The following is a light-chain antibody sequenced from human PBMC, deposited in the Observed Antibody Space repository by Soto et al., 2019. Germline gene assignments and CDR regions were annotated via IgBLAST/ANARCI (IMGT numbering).Light chain of an antibody. CDR1: QGISNH. V-gene: IGKV1-27*01. CDR3: QKFTSAPFT. CDR2: AAS. J-gene: IGKJ4*01. Sequence: DIQMTQSPSSLSASVGDRVTITCRASQGISNHLAWYQQKPGKLPNLLIYAASILQSGVPSRFSGGGSGTDFTLTINSLQPEDVAIYYCQKFTSAPFTFGGGTKVDIK.